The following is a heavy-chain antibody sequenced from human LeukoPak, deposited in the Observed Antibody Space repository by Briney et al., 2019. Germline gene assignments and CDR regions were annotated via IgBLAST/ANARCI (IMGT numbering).Heavy chain of an antibody. Sequence: GGSLRLSCAASEFTFSSHQMSWVRQAPGKGREWVAKITQDGSEKYYMDSVKGRFIISRDNGKNSLYLQMNSLRVEDTAVYYCARDWRQDNAFDLWGQGTMVTVSS. CDR2: ITQDGSEK. CDR1: EFTFSSHQ. D-gene: IGHD2-15*01. CDR3: ARDWRQDNAFDL. V-gene: IGHV3-7*01. J-gene: IGHJ3*01.